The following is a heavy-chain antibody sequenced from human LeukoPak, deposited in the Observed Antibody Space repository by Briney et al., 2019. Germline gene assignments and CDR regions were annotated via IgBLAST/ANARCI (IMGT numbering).Heavy chain of an antibody. Sequence: GGSLRLSCAASGFTFSTYDMHWVRQAPGKGLEWVAVISYDGSDKYYADSVKGRFTISRDNSKNTLYLQMNSLRAEDTAVYYCARDLLGGGLDYWGQGTLVTVSS. D-gene: IGHD3-16*01. CDR1: GFTFSTYD. J-gene: IGHJ4*02. V-gene: IGHV3-30*03. CDR2: ISYDGSDK. CDR3: ARDLLGGGLDY.